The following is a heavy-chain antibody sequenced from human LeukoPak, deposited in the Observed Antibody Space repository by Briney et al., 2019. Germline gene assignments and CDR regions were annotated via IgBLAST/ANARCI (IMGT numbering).Heavy chain of an antibody. CDR3: AREQSRYFQH. Sequence: PSETLSLTCTVSGGSISSYYWSWIRQPPGKGLEWIGYIYYSGSTNYNPSLKSRVTISVDTSKNQFSLKLSSVTAADTAVYYCAREQSRYFQHWGQGTLVTVSS. D-gene: IGHD4-11*01. CDR2: IYYSGST. V-gene: IGHV4-59*01. J-gene: IGHJ1*01. CDR1: GGSISSYY.